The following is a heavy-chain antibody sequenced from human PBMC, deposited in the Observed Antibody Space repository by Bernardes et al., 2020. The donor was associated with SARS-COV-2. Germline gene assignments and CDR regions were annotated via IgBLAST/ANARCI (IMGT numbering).Heavy chain of an antibody. D-gene: IGHD1-20*01. J-gene: IGHJ4*02. CDR3: ARGVTGTDMGDY. CDR2: IYYSGST. CDR1: GGSISSYY. V-gene: IGHV4-59*01. Sequence: SETLSLTCTVSGGSISSYYWNWIRQPPGKGLEWIGYIYYSGSTNYNPSLKSRVTISVDTSQNQFSLKLSSVTAADTAVYYCARGVTGTDMGDYRGQGTLVTGSP.